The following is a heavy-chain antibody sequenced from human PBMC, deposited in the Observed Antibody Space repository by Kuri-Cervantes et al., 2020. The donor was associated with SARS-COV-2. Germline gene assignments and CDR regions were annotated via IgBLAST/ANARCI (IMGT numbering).Heavy chain of an antibody. D-gene: IGHD3-16*01. V-gene: IGHV3-23*01. CDR1: TFTFNNYA. CDR2: ISVPGGDT. J-gene: IGHJ4*02. Sequence: GESLKISCAASTFTFNNYALIWVRQAPGNGREWVSSISVPGGDTNYADSVKGRFTISRDNSKDTLYLQMNSLRAEDTAVYYCATVYTMGVSLDWGQGTLVTVSS. CDR3: ATVYTMGVSLD.